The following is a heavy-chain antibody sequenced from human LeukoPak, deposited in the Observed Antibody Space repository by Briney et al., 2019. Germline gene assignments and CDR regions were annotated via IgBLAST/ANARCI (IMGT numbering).Heavy chain of an antibody. V-gene: IGHV3-30*18. CDR3: AKEAVVRGAGGPADY. CDR2: ISYDGSNK. J-gene: IGHJ4*02. CDR1: GFTFSSYG. Sequence: GRSLRLSCAASGFTFSSYGMHWVRQAPGKGLEWVAVISYDGSNKYYADSVKGRFTISRDNSKNTLYLQMNSLRAEDTAVYYCAKEAVVRGAGGPADYWGQGTLLTVSS. D-gene: IGHD3-10*01.